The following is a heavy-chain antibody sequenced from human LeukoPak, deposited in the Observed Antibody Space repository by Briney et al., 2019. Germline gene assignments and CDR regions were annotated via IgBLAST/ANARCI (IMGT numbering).Heavy chain of an antibody. V-gene: IGHV4-30-4*01. Sequence: SETLSLTCTVSGGSISSGDYYWSWIRQPPGKGLEWIGYIYYSGSTYYNPSLKSRVTISVDTSKNQFSLKLSSVTAADTAVYYCARGYYDSSGYTLPLDYWGQGTLVTVSS. D-gene: IGHD3-22*01. CDR2: IYYSGST. J-gene: IGHJ4*02. CDR1: GGSISSGDYY. CDR3: ARGYYDSSGYTLPLDY.